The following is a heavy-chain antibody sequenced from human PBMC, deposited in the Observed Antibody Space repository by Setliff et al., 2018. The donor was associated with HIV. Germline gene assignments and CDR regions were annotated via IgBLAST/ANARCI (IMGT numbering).Heavy chain of an antibody. V-gene: IGHV4-38-2*01. CDR3: ARVSPLTHYYYMDM. D-gene: IGHD7-27*01. Sequence: SETLSLTCGVSGYSISSGYYWGWIRQPPGKGLEWIGSIYYSGSTNYNPSLKSRVPMSVDTSKNQFYLHLSSVTAADTAVYYCARVSPLTHYYYMDMWGKGTTVTVSS. J-gene: IGHJ6*03. CDR2: IYYSGST. CDR1: GYSISSGYY.